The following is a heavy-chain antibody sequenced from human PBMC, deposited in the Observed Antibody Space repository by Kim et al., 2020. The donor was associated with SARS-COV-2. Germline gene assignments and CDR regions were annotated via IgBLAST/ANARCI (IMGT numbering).Heavy chain of an antibody. Sequence: GGSLRLSCAASGFTFSSYSMNWVRQAPGKGLEWASSISSYSSYIYYADSVKGRFTISRDNAKNSLYLQMNSLRAADTAVYYCARDVHYDFWSGYLYYFDYWGQGTLVTVSS. J-gene: IGHJ4*02. CDR3: ARDVHYDFWSGYLYYFDY. V-gene: IGHV3-21*01. CDR1: GFTFSSYS. CDR2: ISSYSSYI. D-gene: IGHD3-3*01.